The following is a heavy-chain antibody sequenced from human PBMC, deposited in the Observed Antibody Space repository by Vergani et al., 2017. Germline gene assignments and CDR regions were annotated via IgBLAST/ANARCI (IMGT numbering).Heavy chain of an antibody. CDR1: GYTFTSYG. Sequence: QVQLVQSGAEVKKPGASVKVSCKASGYTFTSYGISWVRQAPGQGLEWMGWISAYNGNTNYAQKLQGRVTMTTDTSTSTAYMELRSLRSDDTAVYYCARDTDIVVLPAAPYYYYYYGMDVWGQGTTVTVSS. CDR2: ISAYNGNT. CDR3: ARDTDIVVLPAAPYYYYYYGMDV. V-gene: IGHV1-18*04. J-gene: IGHJ6*02. D-gene: IGHD2-2*01.